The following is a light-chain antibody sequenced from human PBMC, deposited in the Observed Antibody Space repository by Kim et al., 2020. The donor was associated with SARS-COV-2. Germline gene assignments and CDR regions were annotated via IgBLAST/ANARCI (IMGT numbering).Light chain of an antibody. Sequence: GQSITISCTGTSNDVGSYNYFSLYQQNPGEAPKLMISDVTKRPSGVPDRFSGSKSGNTASLTISGLQPEDEADYYCGSYTRSSTSVFGTGTKVTVL. CDR1: SNDVGSYNY. CDR3: GSYTRSSTSV. CDR2: DVT. J-gene: IGLJ1*01. V-gene: IGLV2-14*04.